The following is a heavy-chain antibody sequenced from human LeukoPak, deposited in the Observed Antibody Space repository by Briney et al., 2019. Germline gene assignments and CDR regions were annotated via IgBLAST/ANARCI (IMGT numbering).Heavy chain of an antibody. CDR3: ARGGSYYYGSGRSLTFDY. CDR1: GVSFSGYY. V-gene: IGHV4-34*01. D-gene: IGHD3-10*01. J-gene: IGHJ4*02. CDR2: INHSGST. Sequence: SETLSLTCAVYGVSFSGYYWSWIRQPPGKGLEWIGEINHSGSTNYNPSLKSRVTISVDTSKNQFSLKLSSVTAADTAVYYCARGGSYYYGSGRSLTFDYWGQGTLVTVSS.